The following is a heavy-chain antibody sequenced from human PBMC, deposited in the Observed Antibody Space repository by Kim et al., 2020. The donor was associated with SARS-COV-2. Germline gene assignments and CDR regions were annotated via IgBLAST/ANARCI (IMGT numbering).Heavy chain of an antibody. J-gene: IGHJ5*02. CDR1: GYTFTSYG. V-gene: IGHV1-18*04. D-gene: IGHD3-10*01. Sequence: ASVKVSCKASGYTFTSYGISWVRQAPGQGLEWMGWISAYNGNTNYAQKLQGRVTMTTDTSTSPAYMELRSLRSDDTAVYYCARDQSPLWFGELLGGYLAPLRFDPWGQGTLVTVSS. CDR3: ARDQSPLWFGELLGGYLAPLRFDP. CDR2: ISAYNGNT.